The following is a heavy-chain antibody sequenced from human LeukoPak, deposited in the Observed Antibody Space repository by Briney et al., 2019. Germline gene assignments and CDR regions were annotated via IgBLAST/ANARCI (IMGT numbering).Heavy chain of an antibody. CDR3: ATPHYGDYGHDAFDI. CDR1: GYSISSGYY. D-gene: IGHD4-17*01. Sequence: PSETLSLTCTVSGYSISSGYYWGWIRQPPGKGLEWIGSIYHSGSTYYNPSLKSRVTISVDTSKNQFSLKLSSVTAADTAVYYCATPHYGDYGHDAFDIWGQGTMVTVSS. V-gene: IGHV4-38-2*02. CDR2: IYHSGST. J-gene: IGHJ3*02.